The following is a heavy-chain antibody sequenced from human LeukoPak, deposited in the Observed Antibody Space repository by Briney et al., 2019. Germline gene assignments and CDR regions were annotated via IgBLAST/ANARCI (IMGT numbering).Heavy chain of an antibody. CDR3: ARAIVGATTRSFDY. J-gene: IGHJ4*02. V-gene: IGHV3-23*01. Sequence: GGSLRLSCAASGFTFSSYAMHWVRQAPGKGLEWVSAISTSGASTYYADSVKGRFSISRDNSRNTLYLQMNGLRAEDTAVFYCARAIVGATTRSFDYWGQGTLVTVSS. CDR2: ISTSGAST. CDR1: GFTFSSYA. D-gene: IGHD1-26*01.